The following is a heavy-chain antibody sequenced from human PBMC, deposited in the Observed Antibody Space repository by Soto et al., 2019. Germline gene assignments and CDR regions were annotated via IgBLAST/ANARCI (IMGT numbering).Heavy chain of an antibody. J-gene: IGHJ4*02. CDR3: ARGPHLLW. D-gene: IGHD2-21*01. CDR1: SYSISSSNW. Sequence: XXTLSLTCAVSSYSISSSNWWGWIRQPPGKGLEXIGYIXYSGTTSYKPSXKSRVTMSVXRSNNQFSLKLSYVTDEDTAVYYCARGPHLLWWRQGTLVTVSS. V-gene: IGHV4-28*03. CDR2: IXYSGTT.